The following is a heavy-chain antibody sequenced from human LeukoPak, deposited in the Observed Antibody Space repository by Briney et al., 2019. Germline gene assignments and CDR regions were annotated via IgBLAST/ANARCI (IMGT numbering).Heavy chain of an antibody. CDR3: AXDXXLAXXXXFDY. J-gene: IGHJ4*02. V-gene: IGHV3-23*01. Sequence: GGSLRLSCAASGFTFSSYAMSWVRQAPGKGLEWVSAISGSGGSTYYADSVKGRFTISRDNSKNTLYLQMNSPRAEDTAVYYCAXDXXLAXXXXFDYXGQGXLVTVS. D-gene: IGHD3-3*02. CDR2: ISGSGGST. CDR1: GFTFSSYA.